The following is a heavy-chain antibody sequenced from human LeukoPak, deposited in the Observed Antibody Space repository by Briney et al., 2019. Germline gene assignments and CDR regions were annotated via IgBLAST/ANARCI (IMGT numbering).Heavy chain of an antibody. J-gene: IGHJ5*02. CDR1: GGSIGSSGYY. V-gene: IGHV4-31*03. CDR3: ARGSLYYDSGGYWRHSWFDP. D-gene: IGHD3-22*01. CDR2: IYYSGST. Sequence: SETLSLTCKVSGGSIGSSGYYWSWIRQHPGKGLEWIGYIYYSGSTYYNPSLKSRVTISVDTSKNQFSLNLTSVTAADTAVYYCARGSLYYDSGGYWRHSWFDPWGQGTLVTVSS.